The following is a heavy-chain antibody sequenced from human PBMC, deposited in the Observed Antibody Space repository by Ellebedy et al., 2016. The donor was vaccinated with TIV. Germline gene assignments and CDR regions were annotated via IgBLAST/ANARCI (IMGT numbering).Heavy chain of an antibody. CDR1: GGPFSGYW. D-gene: IGHD2-21*02. V-gene: IGHV4-34*01. Sequence: GSLRLSCAVYGGPFSGYWWTWIRQPPGQGLEWIGEINHSGSTNCKPSLRSRVSMSVDTSKSQFSLGLRSVTAADTAVYFCARVTYCGGDCLDFDVWGRGTLVTVSS. CDR3: ARVTYCGGDCLDFDV. CDR2: INHSGST. J-gene: IGHJ2*01.